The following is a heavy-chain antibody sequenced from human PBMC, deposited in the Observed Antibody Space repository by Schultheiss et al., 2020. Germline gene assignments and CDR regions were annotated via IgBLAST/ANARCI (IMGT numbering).Heavy chain of an antibody. J-gene: IGHJ5*02. CDR3: ASRARIYCSSTSCYSSDNWFDP. V-gene: IGHV4-4*02. D-gene: IGHD2-2*01. CDR2: IYHSGST. Sequence: SETLSLTCAVSGGSISSSNWWSWVRQPPGKGLEWIGEIYHSGSTNYNPSLKSRVTISVDKSKNQFSLKLSSVTAADTAVYYCASRARIYCSSTSCYSSDNWFDPWGQGTLVTVSS. CDR1: GGSISSSNW.